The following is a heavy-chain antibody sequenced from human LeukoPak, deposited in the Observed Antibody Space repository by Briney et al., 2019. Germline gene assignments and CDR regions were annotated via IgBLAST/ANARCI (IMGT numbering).Heavy chain of an antibody. J-gene: IGHJ4*02. D-gene: IGHD1-26*01. CDR2: ISGNGGDT. CDR3: AKGRTLVGGSTRSYDY. V-gene: IGHV3-23*01. CDR1: GFTFSSYS. Sequence: GGSLRLSCAASGFTFSSYSMSAGRQAPGRGLECGSGISGNGGDTFYADSVKGRFTISRDNSKHTLYLQMNSLRVEDTAVYYCAKGRTLVGGSTRSYDYWGQGTLVTVSS.